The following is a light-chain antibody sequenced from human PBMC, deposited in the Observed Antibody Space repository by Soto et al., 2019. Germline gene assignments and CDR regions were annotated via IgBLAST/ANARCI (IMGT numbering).Light chain of an antibody. Sequence: QSASVSGSLGQSITISCTGTSSDIGGYKYVSWYQQHPGKAPKLIIFEVSNRPSGVSDRFSGSNSGNTASLTISGLQAEDEADYYCTSYSRYRVLVFGGGTKVTVL. J-gene: IGLJ3*02. CDR1: SSDIGGYKY. V-gene: IGLV2-14*01. CDR3: TSYSRYRVLV. CDR2: EVS.